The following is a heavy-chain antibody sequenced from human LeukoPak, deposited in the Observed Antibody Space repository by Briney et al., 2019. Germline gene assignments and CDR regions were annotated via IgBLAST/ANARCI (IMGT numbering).Heavy chain of an antibody. Sequence: GGSLRLSCAASGFTFSSSAMSWVRQAPGKGLEWVSYINRVSNTIYYADSVKGRFTISRDNAKNSLYLQMNSLRAEDTAVYYCARETGHFYGMDVWGQGTTVTVSS. CDR1: GFTFSSSA. V-gene: IGHV3-48*01. CDR3: ARETGHFYGMDV. CDR2: INRVSNTI. J-gene: IGHJ6*02.